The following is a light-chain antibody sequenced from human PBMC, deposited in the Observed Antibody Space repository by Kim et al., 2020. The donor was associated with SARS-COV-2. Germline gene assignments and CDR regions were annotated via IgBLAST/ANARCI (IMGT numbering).Light chain of an antibody. CDR3: QTWGTGIPGV. J-gene: IGLJ3*02. V-gene: IGLV4-69*01. Sequence: SVKLTCTLSSGHSSDAIAWHQQQPEKGPRYLMKLNSDGSHSKGDGITDRFSGSSSGAERYLTISSLQSEDEADYYCQTWGTGIPGVFGGGTQLTVL. CDR1: SGHSSDA. CDR2: LNSDGSH.